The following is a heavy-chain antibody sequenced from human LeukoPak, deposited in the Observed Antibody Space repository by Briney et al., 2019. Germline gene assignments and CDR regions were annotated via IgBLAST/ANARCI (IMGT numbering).Heavy chain of an antibody. CDR1: GGSITSFS. Sequence: SETLSLTCTVSGGSITSFSWSWIRQPAGKGLEWIGRIHSSGCTNYNASLIGRVTMSVDTSKNQFSVNLSSVTAADTAVYYCARDRGTSSWLENFDYWGQGSLVTVSS. D-gene: IGHD6-13*01. J-gene: IGHJ4*02. CDR2: IHSSGCT. V-gene: IGHV4-4*07. CDR3: ARDRGTSSWLENFDY.